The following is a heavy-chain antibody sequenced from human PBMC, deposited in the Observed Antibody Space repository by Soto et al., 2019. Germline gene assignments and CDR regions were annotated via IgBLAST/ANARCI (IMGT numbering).Heavy chain of an antibody. CDR3: ARDDAYYTILIAFYFDQ. CDR1: GFTFSNYA. J-gene: IGHJ4*02. CDR2: ISGGGHIT. D-gene: IGHD3-9*01. V-gene: IGHV3-23*01. Sequence: EVQLLESGGGLVQPGGSLRLSCAASGFTFSNYAMSWVRQAPGKGLEWVSSISGGGHITYYADSVKGRFTISRDDSKNTLYLQMNSLRAEDTAVYYSARDDAYYTILIAFYFDQWGQGTLVTVFS.